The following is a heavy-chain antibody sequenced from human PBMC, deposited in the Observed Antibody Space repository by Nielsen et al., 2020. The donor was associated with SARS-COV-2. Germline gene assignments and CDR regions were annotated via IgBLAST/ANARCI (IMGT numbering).Heavy chain of an antibody. J-gene: IGHJ6*03. CDR2: INYSGST. CDR1: GGSISSSSYY. CDR3: ARQAAGGQLGYYYYYYMDV. V-gene: IGHV4-39*01. D-gene: IGHD6-6*01. Sequence: SETLSLTCTVSGGSISSSSYYWGWIRQPPGKGLEWIGSINYSGSTYYNPSLKSPVTISVDTSKNQFSLKLSSVTAEDTAVYYCARQAAGGQLGYYYYYYMDVWGKGTTVTVSS.